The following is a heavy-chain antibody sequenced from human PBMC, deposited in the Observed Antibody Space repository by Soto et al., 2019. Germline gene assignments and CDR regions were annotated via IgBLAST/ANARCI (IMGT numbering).Heavy chain of an antibody. Sequence: HPGGSLRLSCAASGFTFSSYGMHWVRQAPGKGLEWVAVIWYDGSNKYYADSVKGRFTISRDNSKNTLYLQMNSLRAEDTAVYYCARDYSYYYDSSGYLSYWGQGTLVTVSS. CDR3: ARDYSYYYDSSGYLSY. J-gene: IGHJ4*02. CDR1: GFTFSSYG. V-gene: IGHV3-33*01. D-gene: IGHD3-22*01. CDR2: IWYDGSNK.